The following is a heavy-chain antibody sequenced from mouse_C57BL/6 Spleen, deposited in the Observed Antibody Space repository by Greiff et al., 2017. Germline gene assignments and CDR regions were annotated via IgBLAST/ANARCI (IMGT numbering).Heavy chain of an antibody. J-gene: IGHJ2*01. CDR3: ARSGGYDGYFDY. CDR1: GYAFSSYW. D-gene: IGHD2-3*01. CDR2: IYPGDGDT. Sequence: VQLQQSGAELVKPGASVKISCKASGYAFSSYWMNWVKQRPGKGLEWIGQIYPGDGDTNYNGKFKGKATLTADKSSSTAYMQLSSLTSEDSAVYFCARSGGYDGYFDYWGQGTTLTVSS. V-gene: IGHV1-80*01.